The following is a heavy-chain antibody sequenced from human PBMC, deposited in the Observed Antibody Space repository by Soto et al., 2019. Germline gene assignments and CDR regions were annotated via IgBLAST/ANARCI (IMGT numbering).Heavy chain of an antibody. J-gene: IGHJ6*02. CDR2: ISGSGGST. CDR1: GFTFSSYA. D-gene: IGHD3-3*01. Sequence: GGSLRLSCAASGFTFSSYAMSWVRQAPGKGLEWVSAISGSGGSTYYADSVKGRFTISRDNSKNTLYLQMNSLRAEDTAVYYCAYDFWSGYYFRYYYYGMDVWGQGTTVTVSS. CDR3: AYDFWSGYYFRYYYYGMDV. V-gene: IGHV3-23*01.